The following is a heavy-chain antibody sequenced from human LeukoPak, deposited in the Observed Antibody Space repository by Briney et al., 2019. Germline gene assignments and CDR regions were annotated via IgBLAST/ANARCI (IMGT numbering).Heavy chain of an antibody. CDR1: GYTFTSYG. CDR2: IIAYNGNT. Sequence: ASVKVSCKAAGYTFTSYGISWVRQAPGQGLEWMGWIIAYNGNTNYAQKVQGRVSMTTDTSTSTASMELRRLRTDGTAVYYCARDLRMGYSSGRYSWGTGSSNDYWGQGTLVTVSS. D-gene: IGHD6-19*01. J-gene: IGHJ4*02. V-gene: IGHV1-18*01. CDR3: ARDLRMGYSSGRYSWGTGSSNDY.